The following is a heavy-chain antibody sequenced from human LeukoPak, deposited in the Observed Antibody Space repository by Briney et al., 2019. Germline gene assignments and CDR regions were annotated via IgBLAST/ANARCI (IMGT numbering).Heavy chain of an antibody. Sequence: PGGSLSLSCAASGFTFSSYAMSWVRQAPGKGLEWVSAISGSGGSTYYADSVKGRFTISRDNSKNTLYLQMNSLRAEDTAVYYCAKAGYFDWFQYQATFDYWGQGTLVTVSS. D-gene: IGHD3-9*01. CDR1: GFTFSSYA. CDR2: ISGSGGST. CDR3: AKAGYFDWFQYQATFDY. V-gene: IGHV3-23*01. J-gene: IGHJ4*02.